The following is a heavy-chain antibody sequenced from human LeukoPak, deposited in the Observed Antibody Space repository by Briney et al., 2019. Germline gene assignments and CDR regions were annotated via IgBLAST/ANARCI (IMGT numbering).Heavy chain of an antibody. V-gene: IGHV3-43D*03. J-gene: IGHJ4*02. Sequence: GGSLRLSCAASGFTFDDHAMHWVRQAPGKGLEWVSLISWDGGSTYYADSVKGRFTISRDNSKNSLYLQMNSLRAEDTALYYCAKSGTTPYYFDYWGQGTRVTVSS. CDR2: ISWDGGST. CDR1: GFTFDDHA. CDR3: AKSGTTPYYFDY. D-gene: IGHD1-1*01.